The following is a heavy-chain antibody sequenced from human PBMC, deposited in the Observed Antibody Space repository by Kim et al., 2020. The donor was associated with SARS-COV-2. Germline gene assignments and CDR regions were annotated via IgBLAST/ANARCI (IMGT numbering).Heavy chain of an antibody. D-gene: IGHD2-8*01. J-gene: IGHJ4*02. CDR3: ARVYTYGFDS. V-gene: IGHV3-23*01. CDR1: GFTFSNYG. Sequence: GGSLRLSCAASGFTFSNYGMSWVRQAPGKGLEWVSGISNGGGGTYYADSVKGRFTISRDNSKNTLYLQMNSLRAEDTAVYYCARVYTYGFDSWGQGTLVAVSS. CDR2: ISNGGGGT.